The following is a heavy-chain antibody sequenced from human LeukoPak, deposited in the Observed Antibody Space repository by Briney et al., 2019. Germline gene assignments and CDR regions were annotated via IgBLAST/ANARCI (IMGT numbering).Heavy chain of an antibody. Sequence: GGSLRLSCAASGFTFSSYAMHWVRQAPGKGLEWVSSISASSSYIYYADSVKGRFTISRDNAKNSLYLQMNSLRAEDTAIYYCLLNRGIAVAGTENYWGQGTLVTVSS. J-gene: IGHJ4*02. CDR1: GFTFSSYA. V-gene: IGHV3-21*01. CDR3: LLNRGIAVAGTENY. D-gene: IGHD6-19*01. CDR2: ISASSSYI.